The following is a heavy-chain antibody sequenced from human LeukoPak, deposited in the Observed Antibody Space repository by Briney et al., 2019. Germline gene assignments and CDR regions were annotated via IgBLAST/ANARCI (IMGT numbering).Heavy chain of an antibody. Sequence: GRSLRLSCAASGFTFDDYAMHWVRQAPGKGLEWVPGISWNSGSIGYADSVKGRFTISRDNAKNSLYLQMNSLRAEDTALYYCARESPYYGSGSRDNWFDPWGQGTLVTVSS. D-gene: IGHD3-10*01. CDR2: ISWNSGSI. V-gene: IGHV3-9*01. CDR3: ARESPYYGSGSRDNWFDP. J-gene: IGHJ5*02. CDR1: GFTFDDYA.